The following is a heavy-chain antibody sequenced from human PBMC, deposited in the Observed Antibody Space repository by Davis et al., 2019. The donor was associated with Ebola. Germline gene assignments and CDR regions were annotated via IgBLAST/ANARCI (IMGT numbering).Heavy chain of an antibody. D-gene: IGHD4-11*01. J-gene: IGHJ4*02. CDR3: ARGILFHSNLDY. Sequence: PSETLSLTCDVYGGSLSGYYWSWIRQPPGKGLEWIGEINHSGIRNYNPSLKSRVFISGDTSKNQFSLRLSSVTAADTAIYYCARGILFHSNLDYWGQGTLVTVSS. V-gene: IGHV4-34*01. CDR1: GGSLSGYY. CDR2: INHSGIR.